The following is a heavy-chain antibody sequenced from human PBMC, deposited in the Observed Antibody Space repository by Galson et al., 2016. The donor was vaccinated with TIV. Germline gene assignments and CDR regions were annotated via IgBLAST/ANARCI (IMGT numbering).Heavy chain of an antibody. CDR1: GFTLGGYG. CDR3: AREACSTHNSYGFDV. V-gene: IGHV3-33*01. J-gene: IGHJ6*02. D-gene: IGHD3-10*02. CDR2: IWYDGSTK. Sequence: SLRLSCATSGFTLGGYGLHWVRQAPGKGLEWVAIIWYDGSTKFYGDSVTGRFTISRDTSTKTLYLQMNSLRVEDTGVYYCAREACSTHNSYGFDVWGPGTPVTVSS.